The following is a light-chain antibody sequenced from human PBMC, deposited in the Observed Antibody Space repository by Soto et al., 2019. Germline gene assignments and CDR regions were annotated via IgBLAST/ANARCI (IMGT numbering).Light chain of an antibody. J-gene: IGLJ3*02. CDR3: QTWGVGFGRV. Sequence: QLVLTQSPSASASLGASVKLTCTLSSGHSSYAIAWHQQQPEKGPRFLMKLNSDGSHNKGDGIPDRFSGSSSGAERYLTISSLQSEDEADYYCQTWGVGFGRVFGGGTQLTVL. CDR1: SGHSSYA. CDR2: LNSDGSH. V-gene: IGLV4-69*01.